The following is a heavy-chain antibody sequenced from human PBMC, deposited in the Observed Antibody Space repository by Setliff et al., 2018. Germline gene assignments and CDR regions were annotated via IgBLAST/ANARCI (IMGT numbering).Heavy chain of an antibody. V-gene: IGHV3-23*01. CDR2: ISNSGGGT. J-gene: IGHJ4*02. CDR3: AKDVAITIFGVVTSSPH. Sequence: GGSLRLSCAASGFTFSSYAMSWVRQAPGKGLEWVSAISNSGGGTYYADSVKGRFTISRDNSKNTLFLQMNSLRAEDTAVYYCAKDVAITIFGVVTSSPHWGQGTLVTVS. CDR1: GFTFSSYA. D-gene: IGHD3-3*01.